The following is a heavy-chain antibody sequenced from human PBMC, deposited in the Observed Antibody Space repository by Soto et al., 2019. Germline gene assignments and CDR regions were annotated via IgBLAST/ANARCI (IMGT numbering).Heavy chain of an antibody. D-gene: IGHD3-3*01. J-gene: IGHJ4*02. CDR1: GSSISSAYY. CDR3: ASDFWTGYPLFDY. CDR2: VFHRGTT. V-gene: IGHV4-38-2*02. Sequence: SETLSLTCNVSGSSISSAYYWGWVRQPPGRGLEWIGSVFHRGTTYYNPSLMSRVTISLDTSKNQLSLKLSSVTAADTAVYYCASDFWTGYPLFDYWGQGALVTVS.